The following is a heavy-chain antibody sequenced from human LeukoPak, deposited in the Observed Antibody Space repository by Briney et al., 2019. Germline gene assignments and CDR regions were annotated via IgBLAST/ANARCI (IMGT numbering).Heavy chain of an antibody. Sequence: PSETLSLTCIVSGGSISSSSYSWGWIRQPPGKGLEWIGSIYYSGSTYYNPSLKSRVTISVDTSKNQFSLKLSSVTAADTAVYYCARSRDYGDYPLAYWGQGTLVTVSS. CDR2: IYYSGST. D-gene: IGHD4-17*01. CDR3: ARSRDYGDYPLAY. CDR1: GGSISSSSYS. V-gene: IGHV4-39*01. J-gene: IGHJ4*02.